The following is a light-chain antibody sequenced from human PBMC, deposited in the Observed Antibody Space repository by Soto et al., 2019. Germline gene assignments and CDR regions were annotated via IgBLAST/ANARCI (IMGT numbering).Light chain of an antibody. V-gene: IGKV3-15*01. Sequence: EIVMKQSPATLSVSPGERATLSCRASQSVSSNLAWYQQKPGQAPRLLIYGASTRATGIPARFSGSGSGTEFTLTISSLQSEDFAVYYCQQYNNWPRTFAQGTKVDI. J-gene: IGKJ1*01. CDR2: GAS. CDR1: QSVSSN. CDR3: QQYNNWPRT.